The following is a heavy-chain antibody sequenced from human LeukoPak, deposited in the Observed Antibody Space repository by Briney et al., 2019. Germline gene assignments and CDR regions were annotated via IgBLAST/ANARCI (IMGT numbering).Heavy chain of an antibody. CDR2: IIPIFGTA. Sequence: GASVKVSCKTSGYTFTSYAISWVRQAPGQGLEWMGGIIPIFGTANYAQKFQGRVTITADESTSTAYMELSSLRSEDTAVYYCARDSRYYYDSSGYYNYFDYWGQGTLVTVSS. CDR3: ARDSRYYYDSSGYYNYFDY. CDR1: GYTFTSYA. D-gene: IGHD3-22*01. J-gene: IGHJ4*02. V-gene: IGHV1-69*13.